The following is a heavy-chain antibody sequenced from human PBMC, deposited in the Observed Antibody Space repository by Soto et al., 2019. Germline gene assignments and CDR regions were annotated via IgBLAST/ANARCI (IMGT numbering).Heavy chain of an antibody. Sequence: ETLSLTCSVSGASISSYYYAWIRQTPGKGLEWIGYIYLGGSINYNPSFKSRVIISVDTSKNQFSVKLSSVTAADTAVYYCARANPVYAVVWGQGTLVTVSS. CDR2: IYLGGSI. V-gene: IGHV4-59*12. D-gene: IGHD2-2*01. J-gene: IGHJ4*02. CDR3: ARANPVYAVV. CDR1: GASISSYY.